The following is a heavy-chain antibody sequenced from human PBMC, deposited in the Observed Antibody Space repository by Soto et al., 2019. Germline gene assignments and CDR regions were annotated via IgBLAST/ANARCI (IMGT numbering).Heavy chain of an antibody. CDR1: GFTFSSYG. CDR3: ARDLLWCGEDYYGMDV. CDR2: IWYDGSNK. D-gene: IGHD3-10*01. Sequence: GGSLRLSCAASGFTFSSYGMHWVRQAPGKGLEWVAVIWYDGSNKYYADSVKGRFTISRDNSKNTLYLQMNSLKAEDTAVYYCARDLLWCGEDYYGMDVWGQGTTVTVSS. J-gene: IGHJ6*02. V-gene: IGHV3-33*01.